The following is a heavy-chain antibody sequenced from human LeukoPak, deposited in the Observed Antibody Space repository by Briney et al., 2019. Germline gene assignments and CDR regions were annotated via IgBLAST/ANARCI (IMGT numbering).Heavy chain of an antibody. J-gene: IGHJ4*02. Sequence: GGSLRLSCAASGFTVSSNYMSWVRQAPGKGLEWVSLIYSGGDTYYPDSVRGRFTISRDNSKNTLFLQTNSLRAEDTAVYYCARLGMIQAYSTEDYWGQGTLVTVSS. CDR2: IYSGGDT. V-gene: IGHV3-53*01. D-gene: IGHD6-13*01. CDR3: ARLGMIQAYSTEDY. CDR1: GFTVSSNY.